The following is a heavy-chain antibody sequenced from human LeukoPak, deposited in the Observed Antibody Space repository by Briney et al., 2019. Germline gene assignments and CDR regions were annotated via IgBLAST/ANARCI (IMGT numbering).Heavy chain of an antibody. CDR2: IYYSGST. Sequence: SETLSLTCTVSGGSISSYYWSWIRQPPGKGLEWIGYIYYSGSTNYNPSLKSRVTISVDTSKNQFSLNLSSVTAADTAVYYCARRGTGGRSFDIWGQGTMVTVSS. V-gene: IGHV4-59*01. CDR1: GGSISSYY. CDR3: ARRGTGGRSFDI. D-gene: IGHD2-8*02. J-gene: IGHJ3*02.